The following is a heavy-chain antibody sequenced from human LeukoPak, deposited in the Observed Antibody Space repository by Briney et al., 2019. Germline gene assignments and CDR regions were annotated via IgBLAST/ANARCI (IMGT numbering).Heavy chain of an antibody. J-gene: IGHJ4*02. CDR2: ISQDGSVK. V-gene: IGHV3-7*01. Sequence: PGESLGLSCAGSGFTFSRSWMTWVRQAPGKGLEWVASISQDGSVKHYMDSVKGRFTISRDNAENSLHLQMHSLRAEDTAVYYCAKLLGDVTTFDYWGQGTLVTVSS. CDR1: GFTFSRSW. D-gene: IGHD3-16*01. CDR3: AKLLGDVTTFDY.